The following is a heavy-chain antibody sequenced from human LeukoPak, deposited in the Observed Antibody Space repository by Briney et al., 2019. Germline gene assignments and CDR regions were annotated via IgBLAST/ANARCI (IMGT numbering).Heavy chain of an antibody. Sequence: PGGSLGLPCAASGFIFNTYAMSWVRQAPGKGLEWVSTIRGSGESTHYADSVQGRFTISRDNSLYTVYLQMDSLRGDDTAVYYCAKDRISYTTSPGELSHWGQGTLVIVSS. CDR2: IRGSGEST. D-gene: IGHD3-10*01. J-gene: IGHJ4*02. CDR1: GFIFNTYA. CDR3: AKDRISYTTSPGELSH. V-gene: IGHV3-23*01.